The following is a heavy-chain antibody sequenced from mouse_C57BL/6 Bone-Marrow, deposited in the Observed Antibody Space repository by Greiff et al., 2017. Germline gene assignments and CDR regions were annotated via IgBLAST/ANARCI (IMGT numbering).Heavy chain of an antibody. Sequence: VQLVESGGGLVQSGRSLRLSCATSGFTFSDFYMEWVRQAPGKGLEWIAASRNKANDYTTEYSASVKGRFIVSRDTSQSILYLQMNALRAEDTAIYYCARDLKQAWFAYWGQGTLVTVSS. CDR2: SRNKANDYTT. J-gene: IGHJ3*01. CDR3: ARDLKQAWFAY. V-gene: IGHV7-1*01. CDR1: GFTFSDFY. D-gene: IGHD1-3*01.